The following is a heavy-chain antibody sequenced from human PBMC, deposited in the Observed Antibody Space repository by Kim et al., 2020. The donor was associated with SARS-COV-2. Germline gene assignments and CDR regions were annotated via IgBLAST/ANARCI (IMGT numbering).Heavy chain of an antibody. CDR1: GASISSSSYY. V-gene: IGHV4-39*01. CDR3: AKHLGKAFDI. D-gene: IGHD3-10*01. CDR2: IYCSGST. Sequence: SETLSLTCTVSGASISSSSYYWGWIRQPPGKGLEWIGSIYCSGSTYYNPSLKSRVTISINTSKNQFSLKLSSVTAADTAVYYCAKHLGKAFDIWGQGTMVTVSS. J-gene: IGHJ3*02.